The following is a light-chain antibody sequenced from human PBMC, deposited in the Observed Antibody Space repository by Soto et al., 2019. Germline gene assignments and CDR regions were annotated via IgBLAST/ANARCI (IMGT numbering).Light chain of an antibody. CDR3: CSHAGTYTFV. V-gene: IGLV2-11*01. CDR2: DVN. J-gene: IGLJ1*01. Sequence: QSVLTQPRSVSGSPGQSVTLSCAGTSSDVGGYNFVSWYQQHPGKAPRLMIYDVNKRPSGVPDRFSGSKSGNTASLTISGLQAEDEADYYCCSHAGTYTFVFGTGTKVTVL. CDR1: SSDVGGYNF.